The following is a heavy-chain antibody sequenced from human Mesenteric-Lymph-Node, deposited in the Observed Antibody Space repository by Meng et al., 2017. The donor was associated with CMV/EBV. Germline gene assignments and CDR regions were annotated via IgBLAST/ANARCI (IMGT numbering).Heavy chain of an antibody. V-gene: IGHV3-23*01. CDR1: GFTFEDYG. D-gene: IGHD4-17*01. CDR3: AKDSTVTDP. Sequence: RLSCAASGFTFEDYGMTWVRQTPGKGLEWVAGINSSGGRTYYADSVKGRFTISRDNSKNTLYLQMNSLRGEDTAVYYCAKDSTVTDPWGQGTLVTVSS. CDR2: INSSGGRT. J-gene: IGHJ5*02.